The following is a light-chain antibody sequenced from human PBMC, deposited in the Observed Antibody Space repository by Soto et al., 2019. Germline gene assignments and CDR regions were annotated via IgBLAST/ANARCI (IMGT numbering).Light chain of an antibody. Sequence: QSALTQPASVSGSPGQSITISCTGTSSDFGSYSVVSWYQQHPCKAPKLLIYEGTKRPSGVSRRFSGSESGNTASLTISGLQAEDEADYYCHSYARGTLVFGGGTKLTVL. CDR3: HSYARGTLV. CDR1: SSDFGSYSV. V-gene: IGLV2-23*01. CDR2: EGT. J-gene: IGLJ3*02.